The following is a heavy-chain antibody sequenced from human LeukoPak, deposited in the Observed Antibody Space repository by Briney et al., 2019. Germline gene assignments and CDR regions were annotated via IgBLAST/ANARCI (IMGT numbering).Heavy chain of an antibody. CDR2: ISYDGSNK. J-gene: IGHJ5*02. D-gene: IGHD6-19*01. Sequence: GGSLRLSCAASGFTFSSYGMHWVRQAPGKGLECVAVISYDGSNKYYADSVKGRFTISRDNSKNTLYLQMNSLRVEDTAVYYCAKVKVAGKMYNWFDPWGQGTLVTVSS. CDR3: AKVKVAGKMYNWFDP. CDR1: GFTFSSYG. V-gene: IGHV3-30*18.